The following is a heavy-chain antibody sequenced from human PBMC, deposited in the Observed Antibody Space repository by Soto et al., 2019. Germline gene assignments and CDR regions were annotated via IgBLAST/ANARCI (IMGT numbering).Heavy chain of an antibody. CDR3: AIAAAGNNAFDI. J-gene: IGHJ3*02. D-gene: IGHD6-13*01. Sequence: SETLSLTCAVYGGSFSGYYWSWIRQPPGKGLEWIGEINHSGSTNYNPSLKSRVTISVDTSKNQFSLKLSSVTAADTAVYYCAIAAAGNNAFDIWGQGTMVTGSS. CDR1: GGSFSGYY. CDR2: INHSGST. V-gene: IGHV4-34*01.